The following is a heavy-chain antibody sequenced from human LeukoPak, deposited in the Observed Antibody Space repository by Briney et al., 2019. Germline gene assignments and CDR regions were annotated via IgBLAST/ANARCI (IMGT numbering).Heavy chain of an antibody. CDR3: ARGGLTDDPTRILRDLDY. Sequence: GGSLRLSCAASGFTFSSYGMHWVRQAPGKGLEWVALISYDGSNKYHADSVKGRFTISRDNSKNTLYLQMISLRPEDTAIYYCARGGLTDDPTRILRDLDYWGQGTLVAVSS. D-gene: IGHD3-10*01. CDR2: ISYDGSNK. J-gene: IGHJ4*02. CDR1: GFTFSSYG. V-gene: IGHV3-30*19.